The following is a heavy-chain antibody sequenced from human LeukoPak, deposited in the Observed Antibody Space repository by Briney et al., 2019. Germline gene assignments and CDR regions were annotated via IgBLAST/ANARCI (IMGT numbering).Heavy chain of an antibody. J-gene: IGHJ4*02. Sequence: SETLSLTCAVSGGSISSTTWWSWVRQPPEQGLEWIGEINHSGSTNYNPSLKSRVTISVDTSKNQFSLKLSSVTAADTAVYYCARQSSDYDFWSGYYRLGYYFDYWGQGTLVTVSS. D-gene: IGHD3-3*01. CDR1: GGSISSTTW. CDR2: INHSGST. CDR3: ARQSSDYDFWSGYYRLGYYFDY. V-gene: IGHV4-4*02.